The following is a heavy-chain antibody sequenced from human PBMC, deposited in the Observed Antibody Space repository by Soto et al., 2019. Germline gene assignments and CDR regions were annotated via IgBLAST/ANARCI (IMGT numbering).Heavy chain of an antibody. CDR1: GDSVSSNSAA. CDR3: ARSPPRYCSGGSCYYYYYMDV. D-gene: IGHD2-15*01. V-gene: IGHV6-1*01. J-gene: IGHJ6*03. Sequence: SQTLSLTCAISGDSVSSNSAAWNWIRQSPSRGLEWLGRTYYRSKWYNDYVVSVKSRITINPDTSKNQFSLQLNSVTPEDTAVYYCARSPPRYCSGGSCYYYYYMDVWGKGTTVTVSS. CDR2: TYYRSKWYN.